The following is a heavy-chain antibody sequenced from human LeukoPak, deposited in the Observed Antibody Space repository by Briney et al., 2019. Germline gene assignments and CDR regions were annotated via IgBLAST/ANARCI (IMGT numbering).Heavy chain of an antibody. CDR3: ARVEGYCSGGSCYEGYYYYYYGMDV. CDR2: IYSGGST. J-gene: IGHJ6*02. Sequence: GGSLRLSCAASGFTVSSNYMSWVRQAPGKGLEWVSVIYSGGSTYYADSVKGRFTISRDNSKNTLYLQMNSLRAEDTAVYYCARVEGYCSGGSCYEGYYYYYYGMDVWGQGTTVTVSS. CDR1: GFTVSSNY. V-gene: IGHV3-53*01. D-gene: IGHD2-15*01.